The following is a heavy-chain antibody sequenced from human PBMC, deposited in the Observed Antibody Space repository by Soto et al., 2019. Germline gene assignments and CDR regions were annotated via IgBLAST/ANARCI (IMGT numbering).Heavy chain of an antibody. V-gene: IGHV4-34*01. CDR2: INHSGST. J-gene: IGHJ4*02. CDR3: QAAAGHLFDY. Sequence: SETLSLTCAVYGGSFSGYYWSWIRQPPGKGLEWIGEINHSGSTNYNPSLKSRVTISVDTSTNQFSLKLSSVTAADTAVYYCQAAAGHLFDYWGQGTLVTVPQ. D-gene: IGHD6-13*01. CDR1: GGSFSGYY.